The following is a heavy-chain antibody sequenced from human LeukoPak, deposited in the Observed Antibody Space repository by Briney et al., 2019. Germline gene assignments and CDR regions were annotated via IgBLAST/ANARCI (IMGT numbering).Heavy chain of an antibody. D-gene: IGHD1-7*01. Sequence: ASVKVSCKVSGYTLTELSMHWVRQAPGKGLEWMGGFDPEDGETIYAQKFQGRVTMTEDTSTDTAYMELSSLRSEDTAVYYRATVTGTTDYYFDYWGQGTLVTVSS. J-gene: IGHJ4*02. CDR2: FDPEDGET. V-gene: IGHV1-24*01. CDR3: ATVTGTTDYYFDY. CDR1: GYTLTELS.